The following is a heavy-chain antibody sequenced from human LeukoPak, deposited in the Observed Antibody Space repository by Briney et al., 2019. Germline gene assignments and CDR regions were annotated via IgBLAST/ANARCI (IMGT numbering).Heavy chain of an antibody. D-gene: IGHD5-18*01. J-gene: IGHJ6*03. CDR3: ARVGGRYSYGYYYYMDV. CDR1: GYTFTGYY. CDR2: INLNSGGT. Sequence: ASVKASCKASGYTFTGYYMHWVHQAPGQGLEWMGWINLNSGGTNYAQKFQGRVTMTRDTSISTAYMELSRLRSDDTAVYYCARVGGRYSYGYYYYMDVWGKGTTVTVSS. V-gene: IGHV1-2*02.